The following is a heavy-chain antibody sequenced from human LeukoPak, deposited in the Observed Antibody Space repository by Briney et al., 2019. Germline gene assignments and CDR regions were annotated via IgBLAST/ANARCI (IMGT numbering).Heavy chain of an antibody. CDR1: GFTFDDYA. CDR3: AKGGGNSGYDYSDY. CDR2: ISWDGGST. V-gene: IGHV3-43D*03. J-gene: IGHJ4*02. Sequence: PGGSLRLSCAASGFTFDDYAMHWVRQAPGKGLEWVSLISWDGGSTYYADSVKGRFTISRDNSKNSLYLQMSSLRAEDTAVYYCAKGGGNSGYDYSDYWGQGTLVTVSS. D-gene: IGHD5-12*01.